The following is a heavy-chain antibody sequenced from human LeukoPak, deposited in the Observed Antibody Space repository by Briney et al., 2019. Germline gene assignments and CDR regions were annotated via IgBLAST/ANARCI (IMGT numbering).Heavy chain of an antibody. Sequence: GGSLRLSCAASGFTFDDYAMHWVRQAPGKGLEWVSGISWNSGSIGYADSVKGRFTISRDNAKNSLYLQMNSLRAEDTALYYCAKVAAATQGVFDYWGQGTLVTVSS. CDR3: AKVAAATQGVFDY. J-gene: IGHJ4*02. V-gene: IGHV3-9*01. D-gene: IGHD3-16*01. CDR1: GFTFDDYA. CDR2: ISWNSGSI.